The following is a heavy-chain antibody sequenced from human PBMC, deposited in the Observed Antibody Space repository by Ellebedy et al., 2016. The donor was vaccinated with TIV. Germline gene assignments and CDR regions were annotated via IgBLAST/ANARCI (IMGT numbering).Heavy chain of an antibody. V-gene: IGHV1-69*05. J-gene: IGHJ5*02. CDR3: ARLPRPTGNNWFDP. CDR2: IIPIFGTA. CDR1: GGTFSSYA. Sequence: SVKVSXKASGGTFSSYAISWVRQAPGQGLEWMGGIIPIFGTANYAQKFQGRVTITRDTSASTAYMELSSLRSEDTAVYYCARLPRPTGNNWFDPWGQGTLVTVSS.